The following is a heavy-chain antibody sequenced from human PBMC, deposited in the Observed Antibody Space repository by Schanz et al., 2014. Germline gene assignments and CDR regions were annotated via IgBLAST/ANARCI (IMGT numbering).Heavy chain of an antibody. Sequence: QVYLVESGGDLVKPGGSLRLSCAASGFTFSDYYMTWIRQAPGKGLEWVSDISDSGESTHYADSVKGRFTISKDNAKMSLFLQINSLGDEGAAVYYCAKVAPAATCLDSWGLGTLVTVSS. CDR3: AKVAPAATCLDS. D-gene: IGHD2-2*01. J-gene: IGHJ4*02. CDR1: GFTFSDYY. CDR2: ISDSGEST. V-gene: IGHV3-11*01.